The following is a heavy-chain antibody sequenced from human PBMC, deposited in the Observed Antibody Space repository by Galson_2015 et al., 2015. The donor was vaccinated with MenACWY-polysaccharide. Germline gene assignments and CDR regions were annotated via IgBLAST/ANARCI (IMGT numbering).Heavy chain of an antibody. CDR1: GFSFSTYW. CDR2: INADGSAT. D-gene: IGHD2-15*01. J-gene: IGHJ5*02. CDR3: TKAGAKYCRGSSCNFNWFGP. V-gene: IGHV3-74*01. Sequence: SLRLSCAASGFSFSTYWMHWVRHAPGKGLVWVSRINADGSATGYADSVRGRFTISRDNAKNTLYLEMNSLRAEDTAVYYCTKAGAKYCRGSSCNFNWFGPWGQGTQVTVSS.